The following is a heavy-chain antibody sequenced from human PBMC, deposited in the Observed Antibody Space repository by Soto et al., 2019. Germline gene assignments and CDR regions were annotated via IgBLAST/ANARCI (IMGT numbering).Heavy chain of an antibody. CDR1: GGTFSSYA. J-gene: IGHJ6*02. V-gene: IGHV1-69*06. CDR3: ARDHQIATRQRYYYYGMDV. CDR2: IIPIFGTA. Sequence: ASVKVSCKASGGTFSSYAISWVRQAPGQGLEWMGGIIPIFGTANYAQKFQGRVTITSDKSTSTAYMELSSLRSEDTAVYYCARDHQIATRQRYYYYGMDVWGQGTTVTVSS. D-gene: IGHD1-1*01.